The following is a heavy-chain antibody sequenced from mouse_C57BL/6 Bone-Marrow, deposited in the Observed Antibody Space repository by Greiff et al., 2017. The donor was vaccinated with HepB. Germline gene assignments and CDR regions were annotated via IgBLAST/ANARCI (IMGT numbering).Heavy chain of an antibody. D-gene: IGHD2-4*01. CDR2: IRLKSDNYAT. V-gene: IGHV6-3*01. J-gene: IGHJ1*03. Sequence: EVHLVESGGGLVQPGGSMKLSCVASGFTFSNYWMNWVRQSPEKGLEWVAQIRLKSDNYATHYAESVKGRFTISRDDSKSSVYLQMNNLRAEDTGIYYCTDDYENWYFDVWGTGTTVTVSS. CDR1: GFTFSNYW. CDR3: TDDYENWYFDV.